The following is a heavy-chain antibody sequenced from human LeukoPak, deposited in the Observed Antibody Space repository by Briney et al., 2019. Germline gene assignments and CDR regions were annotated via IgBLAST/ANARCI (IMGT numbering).Heavy chain of an antibody. D-gene: IGHD3-22*01. Sequence: GGSLRLSCAASGFTFSSYWMSWVRQAPGKGLEWVANIKQDGSEKYYVDSVKGRFTISRDNSKNTLYLQMNSLRAEDTAVYYCAKEVTMIVVVRSYFDYWGQGTLVTVSS. V-gene: IGHV3-7*03. J-gene: IGHJ4*02. CDR3: AKEVTMIVVVRSYFDY. CDR1: GFTFSSYW. CDR2: IKQDGSEK.